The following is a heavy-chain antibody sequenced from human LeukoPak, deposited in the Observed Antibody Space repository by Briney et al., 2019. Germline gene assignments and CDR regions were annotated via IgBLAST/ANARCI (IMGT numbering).Heavy chain of an antibody. J-gene: IGHJ4*02. CDR3: ARGVVAAAGRTFDF. CDR2: IYNSGST. V-gene: IGHV4-59*01. D-gene: IGHD6-13*01. Sequence: PSETLSLTCTVSGDSFSYFYWSWIRQPPGKGLEWIGYIYNSGSTSYNPSLKSRVTISLDTSQNQFSLKLSSLTAADTAVYYCARGVVAAAGRTFDFWGQGTLVTVSS. CDR1: GDSFSYFY.